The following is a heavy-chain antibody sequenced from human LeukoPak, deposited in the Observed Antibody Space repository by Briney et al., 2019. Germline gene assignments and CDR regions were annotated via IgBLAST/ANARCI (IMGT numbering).Heavy chain of an antibody. CDR2: IYFSGST. CDR3: ARHVRDGYNYLDY. Sequence: ASETLSLTCTVSGGSINGYYWSWIRQPPGKGLEWIGYIYFSGSTNSNPSLKSRVTISVDTSKNQFSLKLSSVTAADTAVYYCARHVRDGYNYLDYWGQGALVTVSS. V-gene: IGHV4-59*08. D-gene: IGHD5-24*01. CDR1: GGSINGYY. J-gene: IGHJ4*02.